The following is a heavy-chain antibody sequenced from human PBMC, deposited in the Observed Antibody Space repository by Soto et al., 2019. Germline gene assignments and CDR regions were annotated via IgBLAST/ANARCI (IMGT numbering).Heavy chain of an antibody. Sequence: QMQLQESGPGLVKPSQTLSLTCTVSYVSINSGGYYWTWIRQRPGKGLEWIGFISDTGSTYYSASLKSRTVISVDTSRNQFSLRLASVTAADTAIYYCTTLDRRWFDPWGPGAPAIVSS. J-gene: IGHJ5*02. CDR3: TTLDRRWFDP. CDR2: ISDTGST. V-gene: IGHV4-31*03. D-gene: IGHD3-3*01. CDR1: YVSINSGGYY.